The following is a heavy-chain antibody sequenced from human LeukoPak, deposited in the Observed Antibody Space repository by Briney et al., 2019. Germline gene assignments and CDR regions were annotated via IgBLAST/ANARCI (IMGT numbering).Heavy chain of an antibody. CDR3: ARAMGGCFDY. CDR1: RYTFTSYD. Sequence: ASVKVSCNASRYTFTSYDINWVRQAPGQGLEWMGWMNPNSGNTGYAQKFQGRVTMTRNTSISTAYMELSSLRSEDTAVYYCARAMGGCFDYWGQGTLVTVSS. J-gene: IGHJ4*02. V-gene: IGHV1-8*01. D-gene: IGHD3-10*01. CDR2: MNPNSGNT.